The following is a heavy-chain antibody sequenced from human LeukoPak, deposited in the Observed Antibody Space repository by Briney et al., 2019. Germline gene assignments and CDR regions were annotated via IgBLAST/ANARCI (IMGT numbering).Heavy chain of an antibody. D-gene: IGHD2-2*01. CDR1: GFTFVNAW. J-gene: IGHJ4*02. CDR2: IKSKIDGGTT. Sequence: GRSLRLSCAASGFTFVNAWMSWVRQAPGKGLEWVGRIKSKIDGGTTDYAAPVKGRFTISRDDSKTTLYLQMNSLKTEDTAVYYCATIPPGRYCSSPSCYWGHWGQGALVTVSS. CDR3: ATIPPGRYCSSPSCYWGH. V-gene: IGHV3-15*01.